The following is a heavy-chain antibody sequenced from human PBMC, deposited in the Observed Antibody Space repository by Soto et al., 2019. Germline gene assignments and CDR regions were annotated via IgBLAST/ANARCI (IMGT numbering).Heavy chain of an antibody. J-gene: IGHJ4*02. CDR1: GGSFSGYY. D-gene: IGHD3-22*01. Sequence: LSLTCAGYGGSFSGYYWSWIRQPPGKGLEWIGEINHSGSTNYNPSLKSRVTISVDASKNQFSLKLSSVTAADTAVYYCARQPNYYDSSGYPVPFDYWGQGTLVTVSS. V-gene: IGHV4-34*01. CDR2: INHSGST. CDR3: ARQPNYYDSSGYPVPFDY.